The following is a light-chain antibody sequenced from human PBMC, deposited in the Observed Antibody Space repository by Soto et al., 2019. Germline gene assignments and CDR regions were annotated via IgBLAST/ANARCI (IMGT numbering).Light chain of an antibody. Sequence: QSALTQPPSASGSPGQSVTISCTGTSSDVGAYNYVSWYQQYPGKAPKLMIYEVSKRPSGVPDRFSGSKSGKTASQTVSGLQPEDEADYYCTSYAGSNIGVFGGGTKLTVL. J-gene: IGLJ3*02. CDR1: SSDVGAYNY. CDR2: EVS. CDR3: TSYAGSNIGV. V-gene: IGLV2-8*01.